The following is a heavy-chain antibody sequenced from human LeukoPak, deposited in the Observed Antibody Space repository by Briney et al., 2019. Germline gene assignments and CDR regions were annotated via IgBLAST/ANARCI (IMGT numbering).Heavy chain of an antibody. V-gene: IGHV3-53*01. J-gene: IGHJ4*02. CDR1: GVIFSNFW. D-gene: IGHD4-17*01. CDR3: ARDSNGERPLDY. CDR2: IYSGGST. Sequence: GGSLRLSCAASGVIFSNFWMTWVRQAPGKGLEWVSVIYSGGSTFYADSVKGRFTISRDNSKNTLYLQMNSLRAEDTAVYYCARDSNGERPLDYWGQGTLVTVSS.